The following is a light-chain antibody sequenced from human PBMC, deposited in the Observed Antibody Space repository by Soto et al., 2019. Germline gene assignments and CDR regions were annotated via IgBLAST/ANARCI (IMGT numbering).Light chain of an antibody. CDR2: GAS. J-gene: IGKJ4*01. CDR1: QSVSSRY. CDR3: QQYGSS. Sequence: ELLLTQSPCPLTLSPGERATLSCRASQSVSSRYLAWYQQKPGQAPSLVIYGASSRATGIPDRFSGSGSLTDFTLTISRLEPEDFAVYYCQQYGSSFGGGTKVDIK. V-gene: IGKV3-20*01.